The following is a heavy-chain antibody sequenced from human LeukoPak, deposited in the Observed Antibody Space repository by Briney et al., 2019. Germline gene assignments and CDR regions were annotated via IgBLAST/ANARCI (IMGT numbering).Heavy chain of an antibody. D-gene: IGHD1-26*01. V-gene: IGHV4-61*01. CDR2: IYYSGST. Sequence: PSETLSLTCTVSGGSVSSGSYSWSWIRQPPGKGLEWIGYIYYSGSTNYNPSLKSRVTISVDTSKNQFSLKLSSVTAADTAVYYCARYSGNYYPIDYWGQGTLVTVSS. CDR1: GGSVSSGSYS. CDR3: ARYSGNYYPIDY. J-gene: IGHJ4*02.